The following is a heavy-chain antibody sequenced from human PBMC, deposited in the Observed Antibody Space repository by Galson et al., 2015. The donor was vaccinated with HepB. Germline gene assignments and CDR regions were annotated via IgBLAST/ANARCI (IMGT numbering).Heavy chain of an antibody. D-gene: IGHD5-18*01. CDR3: AREGPPGYSYGYYFDY. J-gene: IGHJ4*02. Sequence: SLRLSCAASGFTVSSNYMSWVRQAPGKGLEWVSVIYSGGSTYYADSVKGRFTISRDNSKNTLYLQMNSLRAEDTAVYYCAREGPPGYSYGYYFDYWGQGTLVTVSS. CDR1: GFTVSSNY. CDR2: IYSGGST. V-gene: IGHV3-66*01.